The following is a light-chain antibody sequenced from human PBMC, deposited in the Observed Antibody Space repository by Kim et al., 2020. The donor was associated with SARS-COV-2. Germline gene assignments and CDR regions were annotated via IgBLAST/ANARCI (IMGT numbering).Light chain of an antibody. J-gene: IGKJ2*01. V-gene: IGKV1-39*01. CDR1: QSIRHY. CDR2: GTS. Sequence: DIQLTQSPSSLSASVGDRVTITCRASQSIRHYLNWHQQRPGSAPKALIYGTSRSGAPSRFIASGSGTEFILTISSQPEDFATYYCQQSYSVPNTFGQGTKLEI. CDR3: QQSYSVPNT.